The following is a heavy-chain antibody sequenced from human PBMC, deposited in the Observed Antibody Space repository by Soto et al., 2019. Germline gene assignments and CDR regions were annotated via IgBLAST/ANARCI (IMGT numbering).Heavy chain of an antibody. CDR2: IDTSGGVT. D-gene: IGHD3-22*01. CDR3: AKDTYYHDSSGYYIFEF. V-gene: IGHV3-23*01. J-gene: IGHJ4*02. CDR1: GFTFSSFF. Sequence: GGSLRLSCTASGFTFSSFFMNWVRQAPGKGPEWVSGIDTSGGVTKYADSVKGRFTISRDNSEDTLYLQMNSLIVEDTAVYFCAKDTYYHDSSGYYIFEFWGQGT.